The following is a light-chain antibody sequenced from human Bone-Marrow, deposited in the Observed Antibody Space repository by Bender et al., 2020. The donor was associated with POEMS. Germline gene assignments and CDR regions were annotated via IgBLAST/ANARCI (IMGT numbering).Light chain of an antibody. V-gene: IGLV2-14*03. CDR1: SGDIGAYKF. CDR2: DVI. CDR3: SSMSNVNRWV. J-gene: IGLJ3*02. Sequence: QPALTQPASVSGSPGQSITVSCTGTSGDIGAYKFVSWYQQHPGKAPKLIIHDVIYRPLGVSDRFSGSKSGNTASLTISGLQAEDEADYYCSSMSNVNRWVFGGGTKLTVL.